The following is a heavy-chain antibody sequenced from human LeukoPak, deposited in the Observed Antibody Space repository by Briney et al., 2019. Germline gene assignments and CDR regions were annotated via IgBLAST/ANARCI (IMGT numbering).Heavy chain of an antibody. V-gene: IGHV1-69*01. D-gene: IGHD3-3*01. CDR2: IIPIFGTA. CDR1: GGTFSSYA. Sequence: SVKVSCKASGGTFSSYAISWVRQAPGQGLEWMGGIIPIFGTANYAQKFQGRVTITADESTSTAYMELSSLRSEDTAVYYCAGNTKRGALDFWSGYYDYWGQGTLVTVSS. CDR3: AGNTKRGALDFWSGYYDY. J-gene: IGHJ4*02.